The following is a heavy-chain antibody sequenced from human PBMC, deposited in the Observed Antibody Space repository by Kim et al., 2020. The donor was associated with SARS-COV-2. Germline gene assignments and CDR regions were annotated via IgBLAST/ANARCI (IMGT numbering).Heavy chain of an antibody. D-gene: IGHD6-19*01. J-gene: IGHJ5*02. CDR3: TRHGGWKGADWFVP. CDR2: VRNKVNNYAT. V-gene: IGHV3-73*01. CDR1: GFTFSDSN. Sequence: GSLRLSCAASGFTFSDSNMHWVRQASGKGLEWVGRVRNKVNNYATAYAASVKGRFTIFRDDSKNTAYLQMNSLKTEDTAVYYCTRHGGWKGADWFVPWGQGTLVTVSS.